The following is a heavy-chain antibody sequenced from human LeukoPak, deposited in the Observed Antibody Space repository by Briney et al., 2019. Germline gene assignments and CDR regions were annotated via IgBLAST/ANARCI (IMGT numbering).Heavy chain of an antibody. CDR2: ISGSSTTI. V-gene: IGHV3-48*01. J-gene: IGHJ4*02. Sequence: GGSLRLSCAASGFTFSSYYMSWVRQAPGKGLEWVSYISGSSTTIYYSDSVKGRFTVSRDNARNSLYLQVNSLRAEDTAVYYCARVPSSSWNTNDFWGQGTLVTVSS. D-gene: IGHD6-13*01. CDR1: GFTFSSYY. CDR3: ARVPSSSWNTNDF.